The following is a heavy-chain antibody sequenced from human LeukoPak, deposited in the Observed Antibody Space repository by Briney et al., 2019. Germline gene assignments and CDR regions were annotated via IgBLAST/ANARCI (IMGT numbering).Heavy chain of an antibody. CDR1: GGSFSGYY. CDR3: ARGGHLDDFWSGYYFY. Sequence: PSETLSLTCAVYGGSFSGYYWSWIRQPPGKGLEWIGEINHSGSTNYNPSLKSRVTISVDTSKNQFSLKLSSVTAADTAVYYCARGGHLDDFWSGYYFYWGQGTLVTVSS. CDR2: INHSGST. D-gene: IGHD3-3*01. V-gene: IGHV4-34*01. J-gene: IGHJ4*02.